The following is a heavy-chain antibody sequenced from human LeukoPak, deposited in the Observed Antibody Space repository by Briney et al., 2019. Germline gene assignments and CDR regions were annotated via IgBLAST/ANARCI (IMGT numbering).Heavy chain of an antibody. D-gene: IGHD3-22*01. CDR2: ISWNSGSI. Sequence: PGGSLRHSCAASGFTFDDYAMHWVRQAPGKGLEWVSGISWNSGSIGYADSVKGRFTISRDNAKNSLYLQMNSLRAEDTALYYCAKDFQYYDSSGYLDYWGQGTLVTVSS. CDR1: GFTFDDYA. CDR3: AKDFQYYDSSGYLDY. V-gene: IGHV3-9*01. J-gene: IGHJ4*02.